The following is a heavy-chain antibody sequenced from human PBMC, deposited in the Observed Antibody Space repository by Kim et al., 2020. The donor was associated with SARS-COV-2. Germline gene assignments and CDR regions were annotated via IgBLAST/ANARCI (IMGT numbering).Heavy chain of an antibody. CDR1: GGSISSYY. V-gene: IGHV4-59*01. J-gene: IGHJ6*02. CDR2: IYYSGST. CDR3: ARVGGYCSSTSCYTLDDYYYYGMDV. D-gene: IGHD2-2*02. Sequence: SETLSLTCTVSGGSISSYYWSWIRQPPGKGLEWIGYIYYSGSTNYNPSLKSRVTISVDTSKNQFSLKLSSVTAADTAVYYCARVGGYCSSTSCYTLDDYYYYGMDVWGQGTTVTVSS.